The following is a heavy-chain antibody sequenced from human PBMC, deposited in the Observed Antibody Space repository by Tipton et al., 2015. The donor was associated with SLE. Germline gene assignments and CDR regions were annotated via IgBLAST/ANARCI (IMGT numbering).Heavy chain of an antibody. J-gene: IGHJ4*02. D-gene: IGHD4-17*01. CDR1: GFTFSRSA. Sequence: SLRLSCSASGFTFSRSAMHWVRQAPGNGLEWVAVISYDGSNKYYADSVKGRFTISRDNSKNTLYLQMNSLRAEDTAVYYCAKDMYGDPYYFDYWGQGTLVTVSS. CDR2: ISYDGSNK. CDR3: AKDMYGDPYYFDY. V-gene: IGHV3-30*04.